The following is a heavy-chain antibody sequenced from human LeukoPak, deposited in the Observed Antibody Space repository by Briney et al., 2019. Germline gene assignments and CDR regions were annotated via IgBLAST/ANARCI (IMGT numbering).Heavy chain of an antibody. V-gene: IGHV1-69*13. CDR3: ARTNPHTMVRGVLDY. J-gene: IGHJ4*02. CDR1: GGTFSSYA. Sequence: SVEVSCKASGGTFSSYAISWVRQAPGQGLEWMGGIIPIFGTANYAQKFQGRVTITADESTSTAYMELRSLRSDDTAVYYCARTNPHTMVRGVLDYWGQGTLVTVSS. D-gene: IGHD3-10*01. CDR2: IIPIFGTA.